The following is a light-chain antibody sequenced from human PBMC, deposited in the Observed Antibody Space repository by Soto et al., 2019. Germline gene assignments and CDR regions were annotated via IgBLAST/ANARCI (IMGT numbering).Light chain of an antibody. CDR3: QQSYSTPRT. CDR2: GAS. Sequence: DIQMTQSPSSLSASVGDRVTITCRASQSISNYLNWYQQKPGIAPKLLIYGASSLQSGVPSRVSGSGYGTDFTLTISSLQPEDFATYYCQQSYSTPRTFGVGTKVEIK. CDR1: QSISNY. V-gene: IGKV1-39*01. J-gene: IGKJ4*01.